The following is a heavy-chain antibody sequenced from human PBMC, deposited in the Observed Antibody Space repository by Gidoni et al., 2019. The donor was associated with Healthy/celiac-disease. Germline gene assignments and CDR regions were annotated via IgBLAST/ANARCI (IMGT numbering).Heavy chain of an antibody. CDR3: ARAGDYSWFDP. CDR1: GYSISSGYY. D-gene: IGHD4-17*01. Sequence: QVQLQESGPGLVKPSATLSLTCAVSGYSISSGYYWGWIRQPPGKGLEWIGSIYHSGSTYYNPSLKSRVTISVDTSKNQFSLKLSSVTAADTAVYYCARAGDYSWFDPWGQGTLVTVSS. CDR2: IYHSGST. V-gene: IGHV4-38-2*01. J-gene: IGHJ5*02.